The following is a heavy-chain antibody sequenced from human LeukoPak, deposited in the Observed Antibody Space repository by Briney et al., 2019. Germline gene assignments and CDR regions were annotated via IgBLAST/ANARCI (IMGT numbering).Heavy chain of an antibody. V-gene: IGHV1-18*01. J-gene: IGHJ4*02. CDR3: ARRGIAAAGTPGGYFGY. Sequence: ASVKVSCKASGYTFTSYGISWVRQAPGQGLEWMGWISAYNGNTNYAQKLQGRVTMTTDTSTSTAYMELRSLRSDDTAVYYCARRGIAAAGTPGGYFGYWGQGTLVTVSS. D-gene: IGHD6-13*01. CDR2: ISAYNGNT. CDR1: GYTFTSYG.